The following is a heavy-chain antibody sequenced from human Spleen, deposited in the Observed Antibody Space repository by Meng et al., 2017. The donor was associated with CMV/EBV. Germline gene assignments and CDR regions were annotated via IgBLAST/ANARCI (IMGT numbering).Heavy chain of an antibody. CDR1: DGSISSGSSY. V-gene: IGHV4-39*01. CDR2: MFYTGTT. CDR3: ASVSDFWSGHQPA. J-gene: IGHJ4*02. D-gene: IGHD3-3*01. Sequence: VADGSISSGSSYWGWIRQPPGKGLKWIGSMFYTGTTHYNPSLKSRVTISGDTSKNQFSLKLSSVTAADTAVYYCASVSDFWSGHQPAWGQGTLVTVSS.